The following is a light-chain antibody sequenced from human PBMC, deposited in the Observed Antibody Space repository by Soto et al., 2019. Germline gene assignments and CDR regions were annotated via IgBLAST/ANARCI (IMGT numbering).Light chain of an antibody. J-gene: IGKJ1*01. V-gene: IGKV4-1*01. CDR1: QSVLYSSNNKNY. CDR3: QQYSSTPRT. CDR2: WAS. Sequence: DIVMTQSPDSLAVSLGERATINCKSSQSVLYSSNNKNYLAWYQQKPGQPPKLLIYWASTRESGVPDRFSGRGSGTDFTLTISSLQAEDVAVYYCQQYSSTPRTFGRGTKVEIK.